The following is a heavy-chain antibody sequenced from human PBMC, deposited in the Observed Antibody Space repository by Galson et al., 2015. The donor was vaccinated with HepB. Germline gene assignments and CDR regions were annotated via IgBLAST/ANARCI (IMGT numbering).Heavy chain of an antibody. D-gene: IGHD1-1*01. V-gene: IGHV4-39*07. J-gene: IGHJ6*02. Sequence: TLSLTCSVSGGSIINRDHYWVWIRQPPGKGLEWIGSFYYSESNSYNPSLKSQVTISGDTPKNQVSLRLTSVTAADTAVYFCAKHNTGGIFYFQGMDVWGQGTTVTVSS. CDR3: AKHNTGGIFYFQGMDV. CDR1: GGSIINRDHY. CDR2: FYYSESN.